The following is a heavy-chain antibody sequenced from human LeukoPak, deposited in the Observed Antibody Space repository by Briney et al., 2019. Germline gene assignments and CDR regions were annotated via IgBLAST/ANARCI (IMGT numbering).Heavy chain of an antibody. Sequence: SETLSLTCAVYGGSFSGYYWSWIRQPPGKGLEWIGEINHSGSTNYNPSLKSRVTISVDTSKNQFSLKLSSVTAADTAVYYCARDGGRGNLWGQGTLVTVSS. CDR3: ARDGGRGNL. V-gene: IGHV4-34*01. CDR2: INHSGST. D-gene: IGHD1-1*01. J-gene: IGHJ4*02. CDR1: GGSFSGYY.